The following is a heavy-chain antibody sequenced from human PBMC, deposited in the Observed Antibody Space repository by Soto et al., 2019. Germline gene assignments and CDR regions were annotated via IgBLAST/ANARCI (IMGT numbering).Heavy chain of an antibody. Sequence: GSSGKVSWKERVSTFTQNALRWGRPAPGQGLEWMGGIIPIFGTANYAQKFQGRVTITADESTSTAYMELSSLRSEDTAVYYCAIPRRYSSGWYDFFYYCAQGTPVPGSA. J-gene: IGHJ4*02. D-gene: IGHD6-19*01. CDR2: IIPIFGTA. CDR1: VSTFTQNA. CDR3: AIPRRYSSGWYDFFYY. V-gene: IGHV1-69*13.